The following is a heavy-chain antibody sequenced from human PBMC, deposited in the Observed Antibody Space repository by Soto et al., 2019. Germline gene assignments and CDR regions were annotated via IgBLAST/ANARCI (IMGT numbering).Heavy chain of an antibody. CDR1: GYTFTSYY. D-gene: IGHD3-10*01. CDR3: ARDPWIYGSGSYYNLPYYYYMDV. J-gene: IGHJ6*03. V-gene: IGHV1-46*03. Sequence: QVQLVQSGAEVKKPGASVKVSCKASGYTFTSYYMHWVRQAPGQGLEWMGIINPSGGSTSYAQKFQGRVTMTRDTSTSTVYMELSSLRSEDTAVYYCARDPWIYGSGSYYNLPYYYYMDVWGKGTTVTVSS. CDR2: INPSGGST.